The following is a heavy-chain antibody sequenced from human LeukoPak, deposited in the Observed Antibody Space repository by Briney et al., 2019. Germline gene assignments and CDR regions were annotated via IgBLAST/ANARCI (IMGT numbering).Heavy chain of an antibody. D-gene: IGHD2-2*01. Sequence: GASVKVSCKASGYTFTSYGISWVRQAPGQGLEWMGWISAYNGNTNYAQKLQGRVTMTTDTSTSTAYVELRSLRSDDTAVYYCARDGPVPAAMSDAFDIWGQGTMVAVSS. V-gene: IGHV1-18*01. CDR1: GYTFTSYG. CDR3: ARDGPVPAAMSDAFDI. CDR2: ISAYNGNT. J-gene: IGHJ3*02.